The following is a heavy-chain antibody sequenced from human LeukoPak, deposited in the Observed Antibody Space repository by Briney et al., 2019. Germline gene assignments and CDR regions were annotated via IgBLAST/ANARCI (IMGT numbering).Heavy chain of an antibody. J-gene: IGHJ6*03. CDR1: GFTFDDYG. CDR3: AKDAGPPSYDYVWGSYRSRRYYYYYMDV. D-gene: IGHD3-16*02. CDR2: IFSQGSHK. V-gene: IGHV3-30*18. Sequence: GGSLRLSCAASGFTFDDYGMSWVRQAPGKGLEWVADIFSQGSHKYYADSVKGRFTISRDDSKNTLYLEMNSLRAEDTAVYYCAKDAGPPSYDYVWGSYRSRRYYYYYMDVWGKGTTVTISS.